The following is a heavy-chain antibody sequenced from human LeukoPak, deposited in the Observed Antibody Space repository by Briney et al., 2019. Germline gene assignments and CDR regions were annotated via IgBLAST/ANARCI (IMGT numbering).Heavy chain of an antibody. CDR2: IYYSGST. CDR1: GGSISSYF. Sequence: SETLSLTCTVSGGSISSYFWSWIRQPPGKGLEWIGYIYYSGSTNYNPSLKSRVTISVDTSKNQFSLKLSAVTAADTAVYYCASARLGSGLEGAFDIWGQGTMVTVSS. D-gene: IGHD6-25*01. V-gene: IGHV4-59*01. CDR3: ASARLGSGLEGAFDI. J-gene: IGHJ3*02.